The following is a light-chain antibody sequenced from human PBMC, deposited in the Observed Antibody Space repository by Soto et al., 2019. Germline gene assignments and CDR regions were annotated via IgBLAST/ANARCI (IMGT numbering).Light chain of an antibody. CDR3: NSYTTSNTRQIV. CDR1: SSYVGGYNY. CDR2: DVS. V-gene: IGLV2-14*01. Sequence: QSSLTQPAPVSESPGQSITISCTATSSYVGGYNYVSWYQQHPGKAPKFMIYDVSNRPSGVSTRFSGSKSGNTASLTISGLQAEDEADYYCNSYTTSNTRQIVFGTGTKVTVL. J-gene: IGLJ1*01.